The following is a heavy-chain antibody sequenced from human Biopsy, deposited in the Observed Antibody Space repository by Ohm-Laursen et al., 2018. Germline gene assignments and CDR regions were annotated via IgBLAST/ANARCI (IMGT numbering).Heavy chain of an antibody. Sequence: SVKVSCKASGYTFSLYHIHWVRQAPGQGLEWMGWIDPDSGRTIFGQNFQGRVTMTSDTSTGTAYMELTRLRSDDTAVYYCAKDPYCSGGNCYSPLDHWGQGTLVTVSA. J-gene: IGHJ4*02. CDR2: IDPDSGRT. CDR3: AKDPYCSGGNCYSPLDH. CDR1: GYTFSLYH. D-gene: IGHD2-15*01. V-gene: IGHV1-2*02.